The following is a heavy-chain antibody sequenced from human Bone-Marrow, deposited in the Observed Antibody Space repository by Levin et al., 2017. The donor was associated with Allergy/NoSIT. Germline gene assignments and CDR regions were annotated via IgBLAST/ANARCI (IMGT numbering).Heavy chain of an antibody. D-gene: IGHD4-23*01. J-gene: IGHJ4*02. CDR1: GYSFTTYT. V-gene: IGHV7-4-1*02. CDR3: TRDVHGGKSLLEY. Sequence: PGGSLRLSCKASGYSFTTYTINWVRQAPGQGLEWMGWINTDTGNPTYAQGFTGRFVFSSDTSVTTAYLQITSLKAEDTAVYYCTRDVHGGKSLLEYWGQGTVVTVSS. CDR2: INTDTGNP.